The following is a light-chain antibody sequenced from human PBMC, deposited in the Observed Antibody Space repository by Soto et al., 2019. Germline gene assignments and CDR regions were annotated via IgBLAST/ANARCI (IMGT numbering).Light chain of an antibody. CDR2: AAS. V-gene: IGKV1-27*01. Sequence: DIQMTQSPSFLSASVGDRVTITCRASQGIRNSLAWYQHKPGKVPKLLIYAASTLYSGVSSRFSGSGSGTDFTLTSGSLQPEDGAVYYCQKHSSVPFTVGGGTKVEIK. J-gene: IGKJ4*01. CDR3: QKHSSVPFT. CDR1: QGIRNS.